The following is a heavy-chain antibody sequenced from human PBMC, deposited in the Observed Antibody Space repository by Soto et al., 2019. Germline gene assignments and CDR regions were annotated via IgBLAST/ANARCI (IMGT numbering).Heavy chain of an antibody. V-gene: IGHV1-18*01. Sequence: GDXVKVSCKASGYTLISYGISWVRQAPGQGLEWMGWISAYNGNTNYAQKLRGRVTMTTDTSTSTAYMELRSLRSDDTAVYYCARDSPPVDYWGQGTLVTVSS. CDR2: ISAYNGNT. J-gene: IGHJ4*02. CDR3: ARDSPPVDY. CDR1: GYTLISYG.